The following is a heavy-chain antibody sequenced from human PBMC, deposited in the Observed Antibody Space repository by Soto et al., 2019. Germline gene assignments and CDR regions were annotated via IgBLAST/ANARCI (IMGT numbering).Heavy chain of an antibody. V-gene: IGHV4-4*02. CDR2: IYHSGST. CDR3: ARAAAGGYSGYEVFDY. D-gene: IGHD5-12*01. J-gene: IGHJ4*02. Sequence: QVQLQESGPGLVKPSGTLSLTCAVSGGSISSSNWWSWVRQPPGKGLEWIGEIYHSGSTNYNPSLXRXVXISXDKSKNQFSLKLSSVTAADTAVYYCARAAAGGYSGYEVFDYWGQGTLVTVSS. CDR1: GGSISSSNW.